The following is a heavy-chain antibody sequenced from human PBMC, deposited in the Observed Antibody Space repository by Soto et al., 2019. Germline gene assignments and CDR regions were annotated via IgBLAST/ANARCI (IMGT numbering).Heavy chain of an antibody. V-gene: IGHV4-4*02. CDR2: SHQSGDT. D-gene: IGHD6-13*01. CDR1: GVSISSHDW. Sequence: QVQLQESGPGLVKPSGTLSLTCAVSGVSISSHDWWTWVRQPPGKGLEWIGESHQSGDTNYNSSLESRVTMSVDKSKNQFSLKLSSVTVADTAVYYCATKGRSTFYWGQGTLVTVSS. J-gene: IGHJ4*02. CDR3: ATKGRSTFY.